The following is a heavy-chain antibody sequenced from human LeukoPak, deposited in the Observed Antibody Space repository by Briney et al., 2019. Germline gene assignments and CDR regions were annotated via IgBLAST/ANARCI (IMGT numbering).Heavy chain of an antibody. CDR1: GFTFSSYS. J-gene: IGHJ4*02. CDR3: AKDDGYYDILTGYQNDDY. CDR2: LSSSSSYI. V-gene: IGHV3-21*01. D-gene: IGHD3-9*01. Sequence: GGSLRLSCAASGFTFSSYSMNWVRQAPGKGLEWVSSLSSSSSYIYYADSVKGRFTISRDNAKNSLYLQMNSLRAEDTAVYYCAKDDGYYDILTGYQNDDYWGQGALVTVSS.